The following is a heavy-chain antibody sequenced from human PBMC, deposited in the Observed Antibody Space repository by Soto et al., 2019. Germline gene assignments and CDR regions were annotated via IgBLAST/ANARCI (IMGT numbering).Heavy chain of an antibody. CDR1: GGSISSGGYS. CDR3: ARRLYYDSSGFEGGGMDV. V-gene: IGHV4-30-2*01. Sequence: PSETLSLTCAVSGGSISSGGYSWSWIRQPPGKGLEGIGYIYHSGSIYYNPSLKSRVTISVDRSKNQFSLKLSSVTAADTAVYYCARRLYYDSSGFEGGGMDVWGQGTTVTVSS. J-gene: IGHJ6*02. D-gene: IGHD3-22*01. CDR2: IYHSGSI.